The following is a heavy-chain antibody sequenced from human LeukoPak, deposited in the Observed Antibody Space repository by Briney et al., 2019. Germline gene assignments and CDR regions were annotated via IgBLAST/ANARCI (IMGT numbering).Heavy chain of an antibody. V-gene: IGHV3-30*02. CDR1: GFTFSSYG. Sequence: GGSLRLSCAASGFTFSSYGMHWVRQAPGKGLEWVAFIRYDGSNKYYADSVKGRFTISRDYSKNTLYLQMNSLRAEDTAVYYCAKDLGGIAAAGTGVDDYWGQGTLVTVSS. CDR2: IRYDGSNK. CDR3: AKDLGGIAAAGTGVDDY. J-gene: IGHJ4*02. D-gene: IGHD6-13*01.